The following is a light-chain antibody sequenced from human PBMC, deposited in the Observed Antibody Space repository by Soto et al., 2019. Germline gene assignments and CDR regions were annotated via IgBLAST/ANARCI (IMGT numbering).Light chain of an antibody. J-gene: IGLJ1*01. CDR1: SSEVGGYNY. CDR3: SSYTSSSIDYV. CDR2: EVS. Sequence: QSALTPPASVSGSPGQSITISCTGTSSEVGGYNYVSWYQQHPGKAPKLMIYEVSNRPSGVSNRFSGSKSGNTASLTISGLQAEDEADYYCSSYTSSSIDYVFGTGTKLTVL. V-gene: IGLV2-14*01.